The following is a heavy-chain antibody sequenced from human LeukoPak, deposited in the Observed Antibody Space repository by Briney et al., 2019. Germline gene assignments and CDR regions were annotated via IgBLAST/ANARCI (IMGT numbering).Heavy chain of an antibody. CDR1: GYTFTGYY. CDR3: AREEYGFDP. D-gene: IGHD2-2*01. V-gene: IGHV1-2*02. Sequence: GASVRLSCKASGYTFTGYYMHWVRQAPGQGLEWMGWINPKSGGTNYAQKFQGRVTMTRDTSMHTAYMELSRLRSDDTAVYYCAREEYGFDPWGQGTLVTVSS. J-gene: IGHJ5*02. CDR2: INPKSGGT.